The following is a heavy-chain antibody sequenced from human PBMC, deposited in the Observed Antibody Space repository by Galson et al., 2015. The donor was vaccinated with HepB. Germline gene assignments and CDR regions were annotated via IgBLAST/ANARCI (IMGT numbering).Heavy chain of an antibody. Sequence: SLRLSCAASGFTFSNAWMSWVRQAPGKGLEWVGRIKSKTDGGTTDYAAPVKGRFTISRDDSKNTLYLQMNSLKTEDTAVYYCTTAEESYGLDYWGQGTLVTVSS. CDR3: TTAEESYGLDY. D-gene: IGHD3-10*01. J-gene: IGHJ4*02. CDR2: IKSKTDGGTT. V-gene: IGHV3-15*01. CDR1: GFTFSNAW.